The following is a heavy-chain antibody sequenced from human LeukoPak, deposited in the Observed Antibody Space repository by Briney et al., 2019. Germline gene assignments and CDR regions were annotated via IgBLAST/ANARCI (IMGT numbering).Heavy chain of an antibody. Sequence: SETLSLTCTVSGGSISSSSYYWGWIRQPPGKGLEWIGSIYYSGSTYYNPSLKSRVTISVDTSKNQFSLKLSSVTAADTAVYYCARSITLIAAAGNWFDPWGQGTLVTVSS. CDR1: GGSISSSSYY. CDR3: ARSITLIAAAGNWFDP. J-gene: IGHJ5*02. V-gene: IGHV4-39*07. CDR2: IYYSGST. D-gene: IGHD6-13*01.